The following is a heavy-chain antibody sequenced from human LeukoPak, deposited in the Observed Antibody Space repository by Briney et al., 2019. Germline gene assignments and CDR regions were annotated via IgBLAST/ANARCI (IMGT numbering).Heavy chain of an antibody. CDR2: INPSVGST. CDR1: GYTFTTYY. Sequence: ASVKVSCKASGYTFTTYYMHWVRQAPGQGLEWMGIINPSVGSTTYAQNFQGRVTMTRDTSTSTVYMELSSLRSDDTAVYYCARGTTEGFDPWGQGTLVTVSS. D-gene: IGHD1/OR15-1a*01. J-gene: IGHJ5*02. V-gene: IGHV1-46*01. CDR3: ARGTTEGFDP.